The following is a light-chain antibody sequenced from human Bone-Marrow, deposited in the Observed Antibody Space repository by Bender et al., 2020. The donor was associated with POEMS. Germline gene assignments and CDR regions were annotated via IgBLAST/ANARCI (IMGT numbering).Light chain of an antibody. CDR1: SSDVETSDL. Sequence: QSALTQPPSASGSPGQSVTISCIGTSSDVETSDLVSWSHHPPGRPPKLIIFDVTNRPSGVSDRFSGSKSGNTASLIISGLQADDEADYYCGSYTTTSRVFGGGTRLTVL. CDR3: GSYTTTSRV. J-gene: IGLJ3*02. V-gene: IGLV2-18*02. CDR2: DVT.